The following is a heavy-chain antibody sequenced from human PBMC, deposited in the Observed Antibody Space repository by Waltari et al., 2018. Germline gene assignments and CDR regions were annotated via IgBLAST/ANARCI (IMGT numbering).Heavy chain of an antibody. CDR1: GFTFSGYE. Sequence: EEQLVESGGGLVQPGGSLRLSCAASGFTFSGYEMNWVRQAPGKGLEWVSYMGSGGTTKYYADSVKGRFTISRDNAKSSLFLQMNSLRAEDTAVYYCASGLGYMDYWGQGTLVTVSS. J-gene: IGHJ4*02. D-gene: IGHD1-1*01. CDR3: ASGLGYMDY. CDR2: MGSGGTTK. V-gene: IGHV3-48*03.